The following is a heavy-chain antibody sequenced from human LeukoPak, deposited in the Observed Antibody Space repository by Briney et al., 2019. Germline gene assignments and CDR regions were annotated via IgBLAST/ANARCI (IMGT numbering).Heavy chain of an antibody. Sequence: GASVKVSCKASGDTGDTFIRYGFTWVRQAPGQGLEWMGWISAYNGHTKYAQTFQGRITMTTDTPTTTAYMDLRSLRSDDTAVYYCVRYSDSSGIPDYWGQGTLVIVSS. D-gene: IGHD6-19*01. V-gene: IGHV1-18*01. CDR1: GDTGDTFIRYG. J-gene: IGHJ4*02. CDR3: VRYSDSSGIPDY. CDR2: ISAYNGHT.